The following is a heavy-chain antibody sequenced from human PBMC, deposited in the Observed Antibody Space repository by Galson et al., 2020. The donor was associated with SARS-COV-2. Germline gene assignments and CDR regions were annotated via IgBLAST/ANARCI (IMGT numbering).Heavy chain of an antibody. D-gene: IGHD6-19*01. Sequence: GESLKISCAASGFTFSDAWMYWVRQAPGKGLEWVGRIKSKTDGGTIEYAAPVKGRFTISRDDSKNTLYLQMISLKTEDTAVYYCTSQPGVAVAVTDYWGPGTLVTVSS. J-gene: IGHJ4*02. V-gene: IGHV3-15*01. CDR3: TSQPGVAVAVTDY. CDR2: IKSKTDGGTI. CDR1: GFTFSDAW.